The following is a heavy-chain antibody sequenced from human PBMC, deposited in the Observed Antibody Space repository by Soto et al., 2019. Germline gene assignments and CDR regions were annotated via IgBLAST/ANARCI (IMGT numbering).Heavy chain of an antibody. D-gene: IGHD3-10*01. CDR2: INPNSGGT. CDR1: GYTFTGYY. J-gene: IGHJ3*02. V-gene: IGHV1-2*02. Sequence: ASVKVSCKASGYTFTGYYIHWVRQAPGQGLEWMGWINPNSGGTNYAQKFQGRVTMTRDTSISTAYMELSRLRSDDTAVYYCARVILWFGESYDAFDIWGRGTMVTVSS. CDR3: ARVILWFGESYDAFDI.